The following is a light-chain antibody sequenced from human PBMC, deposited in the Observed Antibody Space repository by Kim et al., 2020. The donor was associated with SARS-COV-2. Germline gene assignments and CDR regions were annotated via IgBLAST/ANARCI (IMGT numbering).Light chain of an antibody. CDR2: AAA. V-gene: IGKV1-27*01. CDR3: QKYNSAPWT. CDR1: QDIANS. J-gene: IGKJ1*01. Sequence: DIQLTQSPSSLSASIGDRVTITCRASQDIANSLAWYQQKPGKVPQVLIYAAATLQSEVPSRFSGSGSGTEFTLTIGSLQTEDVATYYCQKYNSAPWTFGPGTKVDIK.